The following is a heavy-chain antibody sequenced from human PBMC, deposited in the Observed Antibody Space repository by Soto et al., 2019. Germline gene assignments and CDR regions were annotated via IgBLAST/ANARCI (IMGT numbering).Heavy chain of an antibody. CDR1: GFAFSSYA. CDR2: ISYDGSNK. CDR3: ARDLSGSGD. J-gene: IGHJ4*02. V-gene: IGHV3-30-3*01. Sequence: QVQLVESGGGVVQPGRSLRLSCAASGFAFSSYAMHWVRQAPGKGLEWVAVISYDGSNKYYADSVEGRFTISRDNSKNTLYLQMNSLRAEDTAVYYCARDLSGSGDWGQGTLVTVSS. D-gene: IGHD3-10*01.